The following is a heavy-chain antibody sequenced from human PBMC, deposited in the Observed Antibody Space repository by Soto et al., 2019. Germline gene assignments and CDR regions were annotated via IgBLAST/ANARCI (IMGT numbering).Heavy chain of an antibody. CDR3: ARAYCSGGSSICKTYYFDY. D-gene: IGHD2-15*01. CDR1: GYTFTSYG. CDR2: ISAYNGNT. Sequence: ASVKVSCKASGYTFTSYGISWVRQAPGQGLEWMGWISAYNGNTNYAQKLQGRVTMTTDTSTSTAYMELRSLRSDDTAVYYCARAYCSGGSSICKTYYFDYWGQGTLVTVSS. J-gene: IGHJ4*02. V-gene: IGHV1-18*04.